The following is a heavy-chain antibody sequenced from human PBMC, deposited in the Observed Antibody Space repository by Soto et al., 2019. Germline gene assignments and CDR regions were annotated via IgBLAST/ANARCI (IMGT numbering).Heavy chain of an antibody. D-gene: IGHD3-3*01. CDR1: GGSISSYY. Sequence: SETLSLTCTVSGGSISSYYWSWIRQPPGKGLEWIGYIYYSGSTNYNPSLKSRVTISVDTSKNQFSLKLSSVTAADTAVYYCARVVSSITIFGVVYDFDYWGQGTLVTV. V-gene: IGHV4-59*01. CDR2: IYYSGST. J-gene: IGHJ4*02. CDR3: ARVVSSITIFGVVYDFDY.